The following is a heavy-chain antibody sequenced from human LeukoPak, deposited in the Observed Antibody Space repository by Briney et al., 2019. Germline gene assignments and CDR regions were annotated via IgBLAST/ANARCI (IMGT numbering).Heavy chain of an antibody. V-gene: IGHV4-34*01. Sequence: PSETLSLTCAVYGGSFSGYYWSWIRQPPGKGLEWIGEINHSGSTNYNPSLKSRVTISVDTPKNQFSLKLSSVTAADTAVYYCARGLEPGIAAAGTGDSEDYWGQGTLVTVSS. D-gene: IGHD6-13*01. CDR3: ARGLEPGIAAAGTGDSEDY. CDR1: GGSFSGYY. CDR2: INHSGST. J-gene: IGHJ4*02.